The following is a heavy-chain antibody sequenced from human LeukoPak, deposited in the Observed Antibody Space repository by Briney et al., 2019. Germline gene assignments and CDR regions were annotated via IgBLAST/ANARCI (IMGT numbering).Heavy chain of an antibody. Sequence: GGSLRLSCVASGFSFSSYEINWVRQAPGKGLEWVSYISSSGSTIYYADSVKGRFTISRDNAKNSLYLQMNSLRPEDTAVYYCARFGHNDFDYWGQGTLVTVS. D-gene: IGHD5-24*01. CDR2: ISSSGSTI. V-gene: IGHV3-48*03. J-gene: IGHJ4*02. CDR1: GFSFSSYE. CDR3: ARFGHNDFDY.